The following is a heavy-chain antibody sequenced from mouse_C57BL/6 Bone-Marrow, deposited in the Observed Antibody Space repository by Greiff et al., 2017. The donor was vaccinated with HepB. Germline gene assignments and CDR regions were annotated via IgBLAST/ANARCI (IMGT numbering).Heavy chain of an antibody. CDR2: IYPGSGST. V-gene: IGHV1-55*01. Sequence: VQLQQPGAELVKPGASVKMSCKASGYTFTSYWITWVKQRPGQGLEWIGDIYPGSGSTNYNEKFKSKATLTVDTSSSTAYMQLSSLTSEDSAVYYCARSSAITTVVADYWGQGTTLTVSS. J-gene: IGHJ2*01. CDR1: GYTFTSYW. CDR3: ARSSAITTVVADY. D-gene: IGHD1-1*01.